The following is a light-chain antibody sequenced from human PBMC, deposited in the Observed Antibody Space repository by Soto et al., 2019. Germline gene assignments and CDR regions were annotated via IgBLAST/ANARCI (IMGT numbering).Light chain of an antibody. CDR1: QSVGKDY. V-gene: IGKV3D-20*02. Sequence: EIVLTQSPDTLSLYPGERATLSCRASQSVGKDYLGWFQQKLGQAPRLVIYDASNRATGIPDRFSGSGSGTDFTLTISRLEPEDFAVYFCQQYAYSPLTFGGGTKLEIK. CDR2: DAS. J-gene: IGKJ4*01. CDR3: QQYAYSPLT.